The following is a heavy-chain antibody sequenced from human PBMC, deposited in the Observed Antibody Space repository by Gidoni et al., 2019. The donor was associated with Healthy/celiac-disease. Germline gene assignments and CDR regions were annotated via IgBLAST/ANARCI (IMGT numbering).Heavy chain of an antibody. CDR3: AREGGDAHFDY. CDR2: IGTAGDT. V-gene: IGHV3-13*01. CDR1: GFTFSSYE. Sequence: EVQLVESGGGLVQPGGSLRLSCAASGFTFSSYERHWVRQATGKGLEWVSAIGTAGDTYYPGSGKGRFTISRENAKNSLYLQMNSLRAEDTAVYYCAREGGDAHFDYWGQGTLVTVSS. J-gene: IGHJ4*02. D-gene: IGHD2-21*02.